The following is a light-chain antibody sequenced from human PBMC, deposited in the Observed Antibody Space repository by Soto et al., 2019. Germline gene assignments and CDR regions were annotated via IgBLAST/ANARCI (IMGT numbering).Light chain of an antibody. J-gene: IGKJ1*01. CDR2: WAS. Sequence: DIQMTQSPSTLSASVGDRVTITCRASQSILYSSNNKNYLAWYQQKPGQPPKLLIYWASTRESGVPDRFSGSGSGTDFTLTISSLQAGDVAVYYCQQYYDAPQTFGQGTKVEIK. CDR3: QQYYDAPQT. V-gene: IGKV4-1*01. CDR1: QSILYSSNNKNY.